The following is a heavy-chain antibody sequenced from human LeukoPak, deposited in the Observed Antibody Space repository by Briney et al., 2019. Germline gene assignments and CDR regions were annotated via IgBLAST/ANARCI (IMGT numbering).Heavy chain of an antibody. Sequence: PGGSLRLSCAASGFTFSSYGMHWVRQAPGKGLEWVSSISSSSSYIYYADSVKGRFTISRDNAKNSLYLQMNSLRAEDTAVYYCAREANAVAHYWGQGTLVTVSS. V-gene: IGHV3-21*01. J-gene: IGHJ4*02. D-gene: IGHD6-19*01. CDR3: AREANAVAHY. CDR1: GFTFSSYG. CDR2: ISSSSSYI.